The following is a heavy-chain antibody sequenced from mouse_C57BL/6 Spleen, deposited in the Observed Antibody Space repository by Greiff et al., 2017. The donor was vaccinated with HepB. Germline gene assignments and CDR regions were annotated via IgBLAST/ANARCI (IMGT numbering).Heavy chain of an antibody. D-gene: IGHD4-1*01. CDR2: IYPGDGDT. CDR1: GYAFSSYW. CDR3: AITGTSPWYFDV. Sequence: QVQLQQSGAELVKPGASVKISCKASGYAFSSYWMNWVKQRPGKGLEWIGQIYPGDGDTNYNGKFKGKATLTADKSSSTAYMQLSSLTSEDSAVYFCAITGTSPWYFDVWGTGTTVTVSS. V-gene: IGHV1-80*01. J-gene: IGHJ1*03.